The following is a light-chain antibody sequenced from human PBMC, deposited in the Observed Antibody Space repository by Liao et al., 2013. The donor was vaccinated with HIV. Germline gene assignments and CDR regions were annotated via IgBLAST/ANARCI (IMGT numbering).Light chain of an antibody. V-gene: IGLV3-1*01. CDR3: QAWDSSTVV. Sequence: SYDLTQSRSVSVSPGQTVTIICSGDRLWNKYVSWYQQKPGQSPKLVIYQDDKRPSGVPARFSGSNSGATATLTISGTQAMDEADYYCQAWDSSTVVFGGGTKLTVL. J-gene: IGLJ2*01. CDR1: RLWNKY. CDR2: QDD.